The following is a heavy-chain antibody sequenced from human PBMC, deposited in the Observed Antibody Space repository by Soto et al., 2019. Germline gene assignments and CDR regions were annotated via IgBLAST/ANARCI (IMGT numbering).Heavy chain of an antibody. Sequence: QVQLVQSGTEVQKPGSSVKLSCKTSGGTFTNYDISWVRQAPRQGLEWMGGIIPLFGSPHYSPKFEGRVTITADEVSTTAHLELSSLRFDDTAVYFCAWTLAFCGGNCYLPNFDTWGQGTLVIVSS. CDR1: GGTFTNYD. CDR3: AWTLAFCGGNCYLPNFDT. V-gene: IGHV1-69*01. J-gene: IGHJ4*02. CDR2: IIPLFGSP. D-gene: IGHD2-21*01.